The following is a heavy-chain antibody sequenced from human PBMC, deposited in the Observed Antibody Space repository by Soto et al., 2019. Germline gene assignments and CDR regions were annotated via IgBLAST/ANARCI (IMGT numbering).Heavy chain of an antibody. CDR1: NFSVLTSIYY. CDR2: VYYTGTT. Sequence: SSETLSLTCTVSNFSVLTSIYYWAWIRQPPGKGLECVGTVYYTGTTYYNPSLQIRVTISIDTSKNQFSMNLNSVTAADTAVYYCARNWNIALVQAAYFDSWGQGTLGTVSS. V-gene: IGHV4-39*01. D-gene: IGHD2-8*02. J-gene: IGHJ4*02. CDR3: ARNWNIALVQAAYFDS.